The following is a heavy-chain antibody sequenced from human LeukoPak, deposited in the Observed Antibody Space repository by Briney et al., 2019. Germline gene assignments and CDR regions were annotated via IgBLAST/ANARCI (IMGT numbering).Heavy chain of an antibody. V-gene: IGHV1-69*04. CDR1: GGTFSSYA. CDR3: AREPGGATGRAFDI. J-gene: IGHJ3*02. Sequence: GASVKVSCKASGGTFSSYAISWVRQAPGQGLEWMGRIIPILGIANYAQKFQGRVTITADKSTSTAYMELSSLRSEDTAVYYCAREPGGATGRAFDIWGQGTMVTVSS. CDR2: IIPILGIA. D-gene: IGHD1-26*01.